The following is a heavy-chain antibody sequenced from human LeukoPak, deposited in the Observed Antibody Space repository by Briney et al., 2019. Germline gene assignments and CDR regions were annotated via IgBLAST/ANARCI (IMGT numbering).Heavy chain of an antibody. J-gene: IGHJ4*02. V-gene: IGHV1-8*02. Sequence: GASVKVSCKASGYTFTGYYMHWVRQAPGQGLEWMGWMNPNSGNTGCAQKFQGRVTMTRNTSISTAYMELSSLRSEDTAVYYCAKIPNRTNPPDYFDSWGRGTLVTVSS. CDR3: AKIPNRTNPPDYFDS. CDR1: GYTFTGYY. CDR2: MNPNSGNT.